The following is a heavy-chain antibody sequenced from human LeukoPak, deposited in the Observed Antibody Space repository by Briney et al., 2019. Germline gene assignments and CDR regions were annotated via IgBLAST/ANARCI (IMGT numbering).Heavy chain of an antibody. CDR3: AREYNWNVRLYGFGF. J-gene: IGHJ3*01. V-gene: IGHV3-30-3*01. CDR1: GFTFSSYA. D-gene: IGHD1-20*01. Sequence: PGGSLRLSCAASGFTFSSYAMSWVRQAPGKGLEWVAVISYDGTSKFYVDSVKGRFTISRDNSKNMLYLQMNSLRAEDTAVYYCAREYNWNVRLYGFGFWGQGTMVTVSS. CDR2: ISYDGTSK.